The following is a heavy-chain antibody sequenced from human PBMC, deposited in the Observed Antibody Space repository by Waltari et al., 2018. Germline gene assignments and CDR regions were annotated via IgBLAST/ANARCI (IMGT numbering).Heavy chain of an antibody. CDR1: GFTLSSFG. CDR2: MSYDGNEK. J-gene: IGHJ4*02. V-gene: IGHV3-30*18. CDR3: AKLGFYFYDSSGYSLFDY. Sequence: QVQLVESGGGVVQPGGSLRLACAASGFTLSSFGMPRARQAPGKGLEWVAVMSYDGNEKYYADSVKGRFTISRDKARNTLYLQMNSLRPEDMAVYSCAKLGFYFYDSSGYSLFDYWGQGTLVTVSS. D-gene: IGHD3-22*01.